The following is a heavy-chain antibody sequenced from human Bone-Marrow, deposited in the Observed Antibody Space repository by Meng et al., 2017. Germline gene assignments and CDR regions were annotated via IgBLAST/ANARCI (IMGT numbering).Heavy chain of an antibody. Sequence: QGQLVQSGAEVKKPGVSVKVSCDASGYTLSRDGFSWVRQAPGQGLEWLGWINTYTGKTDYAQKFQGRVTLTTDTFTSTAYMELRSLRSDDTAVYYCVTRGNPYLNCWGQGTLVTVSS. V-gene: IGHV1-18*01. CDR1: GYTLSRDG. J-gene: IGHJ4*02. CDR3: VTRGNPYLNC. CDR2: INTYTGKT.